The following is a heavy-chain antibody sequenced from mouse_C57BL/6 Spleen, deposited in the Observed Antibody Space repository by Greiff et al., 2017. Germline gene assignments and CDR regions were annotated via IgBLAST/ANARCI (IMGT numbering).Heavy chain of an antibody. CDR2: IWGVGST. CDR1: GFSLTSYG. CDR3: ATHDYLFAY. Sequence: VMLVESGPGLVAPSQSLSIPCTVSGFSLTSYGVDWVRQSPGKGLEWLGVIWGVGSTNYNSALKSRLSISKDNSKSQVFLKMNSLQTDDTAMYYCATHDYLFAYWGQGTLVTVSA. J-gene: IGHJ3*01. V-gene: IGHV2-6*01. D-gene: IGHD2-4*01.